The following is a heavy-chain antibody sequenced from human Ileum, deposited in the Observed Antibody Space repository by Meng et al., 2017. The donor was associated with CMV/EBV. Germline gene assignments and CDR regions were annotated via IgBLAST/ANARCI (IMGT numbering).Heavy chain of an antibody. V-gene: IGHV3-74*01. CDR2: INSDGGST. J-gene: IGHJ5*02. Sequence: FSGYWMHWVRQAPGKGLVWVSRINSDGGSTSYADSVKSRFTISRDNAKNTLYLQMNSLRAEDTAVYYCARGSYCSSNRCHFYNWFDPWGQGTLVTVSS. CDR1: FSGYW. CDR3: ARGSYCSSNRCHFYNWFDP. D-gene: IGHD2-2*01.